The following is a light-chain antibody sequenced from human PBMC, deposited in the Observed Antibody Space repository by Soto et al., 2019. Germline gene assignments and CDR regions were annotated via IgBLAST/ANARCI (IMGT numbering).Light chain of an antibody. CDR1: QAISIY. Sequence: DIQMTQSPSSLSTSVGDRVTITCRASQAISIYLAWYQQKPGKVPKLLIYAASTLQSGVPSRFSGSGSGTDFTLTISSLQPEHVATYYCQKYNSAPPTFGQGTKVEIQ. V-gene: IGKV1-27*01. CDR3: QKYNSAPPT. J-gene: IGKJ1*01. CDR2: AAS.